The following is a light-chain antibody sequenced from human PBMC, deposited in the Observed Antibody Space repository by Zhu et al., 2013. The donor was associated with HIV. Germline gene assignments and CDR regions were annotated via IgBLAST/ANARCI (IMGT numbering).Light chain of an antibody. CDR2: AAS. Sequence: DIQMTQSPSTLSASVGDRVTITCRASQDIGKYLAWYQQRPGRAPNLLVYAASTTQSGVPGRFGGRGSGTEFTLTITNLQPGDFATYYCQHFSRVPFSFGPGTTVDTK. CDR3: QHFSRVPFS. CDR1: QDIGKY. J-gene: IGKJ3*01. V-gene: IGKV1-9*01.